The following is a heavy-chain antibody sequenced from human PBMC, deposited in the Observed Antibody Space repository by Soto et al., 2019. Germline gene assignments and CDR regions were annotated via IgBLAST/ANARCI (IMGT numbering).Heavy chain of an antibody. CDR2: IYYSGST. V-gene: IGHV4-31*03. CDR1: GGSISSGGNY. J-gene: IGHJ4*02. Sequence: PSETLSLTCTVSGGSISSGGNYWSWIRQHPGKGLEWIGYIYYSGSTYYNPSLKSRVTISVDTSKNQFSLKLSSVTAANTTEYYYARDSGSDVYLDSPPPHYFDYWGQGTLVTVSS. D-gene: IGHD2-21*01. CDR3: ARDSGSDVYLDSPPPHYFDY.